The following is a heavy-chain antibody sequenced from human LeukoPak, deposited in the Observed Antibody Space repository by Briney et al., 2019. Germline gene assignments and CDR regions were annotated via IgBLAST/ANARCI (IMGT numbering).Heavy chain of an antibody. D-gene: IGHD6-13*01. V-gene: IGHV4-59*01. CDR3: ARGYSSSWYPGPFDY. Sequence: SETLSLTCTVSGGSISSYYWSWIRQPPGKGLEWIGYIYYSGSTNYNPSLKSRVTISVDTSKNQFSLKLSSVTAADTAVYYCARGYSSSWYPGPFDYWGQGTLVTVSS. CDR2: IYYSGST. CDR1: GGSISSYY. J-gene: IGHJ4*02.